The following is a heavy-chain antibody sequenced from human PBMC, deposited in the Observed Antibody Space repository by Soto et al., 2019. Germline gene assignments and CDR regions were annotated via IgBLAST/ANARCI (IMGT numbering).Heavy chain of an antibody. Sequence: PGGSLRLSFAASGFTFSNCWMSWARQAPGKGLEWVSNIKGDGSVTQYVASVEGRFTISRDNAKYSLYLQMNSLSVEDTALYYCVIPTSFVRGMRXWGQGTTVTVS. J-gene: IGHJ6*02. CDR3: VIPTSFVRGMRX. CDR1: GFTFSNCW. V-gene: IGHV3-7*03. D-gene: IGHD2-2*01. CDR2: IKGDGSVT.